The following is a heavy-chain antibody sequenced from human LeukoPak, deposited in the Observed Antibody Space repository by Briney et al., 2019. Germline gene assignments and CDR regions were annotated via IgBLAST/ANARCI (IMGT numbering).Heavy chain of an antibody. CDR3: ARGYSSGWYGGVDY. V-gene: IGHV4-39*07. CDR1: GGSISSSSYY. CDR2: IYYSGST. J-gene: IGHJ4*02. Sequence: SETLSLTCTVSGGSISSSSYYWGWIRQPPGKGLEWIGSIYYSGSTYYNPSLKSRVTISVDTSKNQFSLKLSSVTAADTAVYYCARGYSSGWYGGVDYWGQGTLVTVSS. D-gene: IGHD6-19*01.